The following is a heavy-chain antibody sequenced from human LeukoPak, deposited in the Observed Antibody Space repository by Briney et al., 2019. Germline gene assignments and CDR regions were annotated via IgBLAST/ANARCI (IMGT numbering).Heavy chain of an antibody. CDR1: GGSFSGYF. Sequence: SETLSLTCAVYGGSFSGYFWSWIRQPPGKGLEWIGEINHSGSTNYNPSLKSRVTISVDTSKNQFSLKLSSVTAADTAVYYCARVDYDFWSGNWFDPWGQGTLVTVSS. V-gene: IGHV4-34*01. CDR3: ARVDYDFWSGNWFDP. J-gene: IGHJ5*02. CDR2: INHSGST. D-gene: IGHD3-3*01.